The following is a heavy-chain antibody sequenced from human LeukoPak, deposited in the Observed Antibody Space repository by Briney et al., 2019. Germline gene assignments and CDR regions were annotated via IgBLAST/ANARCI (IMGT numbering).Heavy chain of an antibody. J-gene: IGHJ4*02. CDR2: ISGSGGST. Sequence: GGSLRLSCAASGFTFSSYAMSWVRQAPGKGLEWVSAISGSGGSTYYADSVKGRFTISRDNSKNTLYLQMNSLRAEDTAVYYCANNYYDSSGYYYFDYWGQGTLVTVSS. D-gene: IGHD3-22*01. CDR3: ANNYYDSSGYYYFDY. V-gene: IGHV3-23*01. CDR1: GFTFSSYA.